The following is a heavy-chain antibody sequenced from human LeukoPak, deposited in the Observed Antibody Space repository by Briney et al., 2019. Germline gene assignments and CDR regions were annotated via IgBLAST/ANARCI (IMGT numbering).Heavy chain of an antibody. CDR1: GGSISSYY. J-gene: IGHJ4*02. D-gene: IGHD2-15*01. V-gene: IGHV4-59*01. CDR2: IYYSGST. Sequence: SETLSLTCTVSGGSISSYYWSWIRQPPGKGLEWIGYIYYSGSTNYNPSLKSRVTISVDASKNQFSLKLSSVTAADTAVYYCARVKAASFDYWGQGTLVTVSS. CDR3: ARVKAASFDY.